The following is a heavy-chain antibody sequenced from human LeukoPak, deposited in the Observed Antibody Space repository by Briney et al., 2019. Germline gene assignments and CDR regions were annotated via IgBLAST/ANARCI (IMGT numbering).Heavy chain of an antibody. CDR2: ISGSSGTI. D-gene: IGHD3-16*01. Sequence: GGSLRLSCVASGFTLSIYSMNWVRQAPGKGLEWVSYISGSSGTIYYADSVKGRFTISRDNAKNSLYLQMNSLRAEDTAVYYCARRSEFGVLYYMDIWGKGTTATVSS. CDR1: GFTLSIYS. V-gene: IGHV3-48*01. CDR3: ARRSEFGVLYYMDI. J-gene: IGHJ6*03.